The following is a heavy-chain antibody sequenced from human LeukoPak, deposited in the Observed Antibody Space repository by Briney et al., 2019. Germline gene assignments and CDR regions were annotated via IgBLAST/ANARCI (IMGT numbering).Heavy chain of an antibody. J-gene: IGHJ4*02. D-gene: IGHD6-19*01. Sequence: PEASVTVSCKASGYTFASCYMHWARQAPGQGLEWMGVINPSDGYTGYAQKFQGRVTMTRDMSTSTVYMELSSLKFEDTAVYYCARGGRSGWYMDYWGQGTLVTISS. CDR2: INPSDGYT. CDR3: ARGGRSGWYMDY. V-gene: IGHV1-46*01. CDR1: GYTFASCY.